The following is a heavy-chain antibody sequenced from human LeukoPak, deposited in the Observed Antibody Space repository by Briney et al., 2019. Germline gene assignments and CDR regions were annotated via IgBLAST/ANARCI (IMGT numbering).Heavy chain of an antibody. CDR3: AKRNYFDSGPFDY. CDR1: GFTFSSYE. V-gene: IGHV3-48*03. CDR2: ISSSGSTI. Sequence: GGSLRLSCAASGFTFSSYEMNWVRQAPGKGLEWVSYISSSGSTIYYADSVKGRFTISRGNSKSTLYLQMNSLRAEDTAVYCCAKRNYFDSGPFDYWGQGTLVTVSS. J-gene: IGHJ4*02. D-gene: IGHD3-10*01.